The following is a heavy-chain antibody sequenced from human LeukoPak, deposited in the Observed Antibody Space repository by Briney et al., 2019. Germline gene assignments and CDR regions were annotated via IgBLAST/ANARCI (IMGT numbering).Heavy chain of an antibody. CDR1: GFTFSDYY. V-gene: IGHV3-11*03. J-gene: IGHJ6*02. CDR3: ARNYYYDSSGYYYPYYGMDV. Sequence: GGSLRLSCAASGFTFSDYYMSWIRQAPGKGLEWVSYISSRSSYTKYADSVKGRFTISRDNAKNSLYLQMNSLRAEDTAVYYCARNYYYDSSGYYYPYYGMDVWGQGTTVTVSS. D-gene: IGHD3-22*01. CDR2: ISSRSSYT.